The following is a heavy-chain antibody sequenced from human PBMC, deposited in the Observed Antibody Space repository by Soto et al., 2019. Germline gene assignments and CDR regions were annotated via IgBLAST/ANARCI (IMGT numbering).Heavy chain of an antibody. CDR1: GLNFRSYA. D-gene: IGHD6-13*01. Sequence: GGSLRLSCAASGLNFRSYAMSWVRQAPGKGLEWVSAISGSGGSTYYADSVKGRFTISRDNSKNTLYLQMNSLRAEDTAVYYCAKAGRAAAGTFYYYGMDIWGQGTTVTLSS. V-gene: IGHV3-23*01. J-gene: IGHJ6*02. CDR2: ISGSGGST. CDR3: AKAGRAAAGTFYYYGMDI.